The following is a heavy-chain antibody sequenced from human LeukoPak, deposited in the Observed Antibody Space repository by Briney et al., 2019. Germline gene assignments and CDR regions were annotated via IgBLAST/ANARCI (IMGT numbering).Heavy chain of an antibody. Sequence: GGSLRLSCAASGFTFSGYATSWVRQAPGKGLEWVSTISGSGGSTYYADSVKGRFTISRDNSKNTLYLQMNSLRAEDTAVYYCAKDRLSVYYYDSSGYYYFDYWGQGTLVTVSS. CDR2: ISGSGGST. J-gene: IGHJ4*02. CDR3: AKDRLSVYYYDSSGYYYFDY. V-gene: IGHV3-23*01. D-gene: IGHD3-22*01. CDR1: GFTFSGYA.